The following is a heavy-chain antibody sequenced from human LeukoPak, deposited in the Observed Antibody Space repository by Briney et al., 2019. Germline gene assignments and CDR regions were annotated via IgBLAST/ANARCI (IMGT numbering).Heavy chain of an antibody. V-gene: IGHV4-59*08. J-gene: IGHJ2*01. CDR1: GGSISSYY. D-gene: IGHD2-2*01. CDR3: ARRSSPYWCFDL. CDR2: IYYSGST. Sequence: SETLSLTCTVSGGSISSYYWSWIRQPPGKGLEWIGYIYYSGSTNYNPSLKSRVTISVDTSKNQFSLKLSSVTAADTAVYYCARRSSPYWCFDLWGRGTLVTVSS.